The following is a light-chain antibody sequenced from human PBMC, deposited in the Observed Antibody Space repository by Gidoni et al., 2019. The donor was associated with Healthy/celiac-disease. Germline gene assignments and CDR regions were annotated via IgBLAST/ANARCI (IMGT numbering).Light chain of an antibody. J-gene: IGKJ3*01. CDR3: QQYGSSLFT. Sequence: EIVLTQFPGTLPLSPGERATLSCRSSQSVSSSYLAWYQQKPGQAPRLLIYGASSRATGIPDRFSGSGSGTDFTLTISRLEPEDFAVYYCQQYGSSLFTFGPGTKVDIK. CDR1: QSVSSSY. V-gene: IGKV3-20*01. CDR2: GAS.